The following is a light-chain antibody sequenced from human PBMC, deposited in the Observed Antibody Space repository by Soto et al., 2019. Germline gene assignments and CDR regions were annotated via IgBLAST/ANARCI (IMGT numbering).Light chain of an antibody. Sequence: DIQMTQSPSTLSASVGDRVTITCRASQSISSWLAWYQQKPGKAPKLLIYKASSLASGVPSRFSGSGCGTEFTLTISSLQPDDFATDYCQQYKSYPYTFGQGTKLEIK. CDR1: QSISSW. CDR2: KAS. V-gene: IGKV1-5*03. CDR3: QQYKSYPYT. J-gene: IGKJ2*01.